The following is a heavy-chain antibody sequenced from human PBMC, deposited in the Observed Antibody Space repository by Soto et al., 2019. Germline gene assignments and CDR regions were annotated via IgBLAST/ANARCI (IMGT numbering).Heavy chain of an antibody. CDR1: GFTFSSYA. V-gene: IGHV3-30-3*01. D-gene: IGHD3-22*01. CDR3: ARDGTDYYDSSGYIDY. Sequence: SLRLSCAASGFTFSSYAMHWVRQAPGKGLEWVAVISYDGSNKYYADSVKGRFTISRDNSKNTLYLQMNSLRAEDTTVYYCARDGTDYYDSSGYIDYWGQGTLVTVSS. J-gene: IGHJ4*02. CDR2: ISYDGSNK.